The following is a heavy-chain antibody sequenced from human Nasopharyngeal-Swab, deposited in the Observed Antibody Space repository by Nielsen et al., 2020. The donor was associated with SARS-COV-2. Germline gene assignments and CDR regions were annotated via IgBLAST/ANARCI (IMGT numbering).Heavy chain of an antibody. CDR1: GFTFSDYF. Sequence: GESLKISCTASGFTFSDYFMSWIRQAPGKGLEWVSAISSSGDYIYYAPSVKGRFTISRDNAKNSVYLQMNSLTAEDTAVYYCARDTPAMFAYWGQGTLVTVSS. J-gene: IGHJ4*02. V-gene: IGHV3-11*04. CDR3: ARDTPAMFAY. CDR2: ISSSGDYI.